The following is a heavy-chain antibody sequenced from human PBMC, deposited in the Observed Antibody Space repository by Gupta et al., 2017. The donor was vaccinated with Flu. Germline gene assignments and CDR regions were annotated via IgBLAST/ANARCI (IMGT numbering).Heavy chain of an antibody. D-gene: IGHD6-6*01. Sequence: RQARGQGLEWMGRINPNSGGTNYAQKFQGRVTMTRDTSISTAYMELSRLRSDDTAVYYCARGRIAARLGYFDYWGQGTLVTVSS. CDR2: INPNSGGT. V-gene: IGHV1-2*06. CDR3: ARGRIAARLGYFDY. J-gene: IGHJ4*02.